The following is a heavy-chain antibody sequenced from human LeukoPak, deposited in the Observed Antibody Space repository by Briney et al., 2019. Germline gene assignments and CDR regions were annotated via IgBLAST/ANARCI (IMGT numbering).Heavy chain of an antibody. CDR2: ISGSGGST. D-gene: IGHD1-26*01. CDR1: GFTFSSYA. CDR3: AKDQYSGSSYYFDY. J-gene: IGHJ4*02. V-gene: IGHV3-23*01. Sequence: PGGSLRLSCAASGFTFSSYAMSWVRQAPGKGLEWVSAISGSGGSTYHADSVKGRFTISRDNSKNTLYLQMNSLRAEDTAVYYCAKDQYSGSSYYFDYWGQGTLVTVSS.